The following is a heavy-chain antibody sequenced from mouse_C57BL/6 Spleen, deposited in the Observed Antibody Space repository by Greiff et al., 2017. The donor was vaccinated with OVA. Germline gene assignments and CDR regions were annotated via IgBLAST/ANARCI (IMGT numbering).Heavy chain of an antibody. D-gene: IGHD1-2*01. CDR1: GYAFSSSW. J-gene: IGHJ4*01. Sequence: QVQLQQSGPELVKPGASVKISCKASGYAFSSSWMNWVKQRPGKGLEWIGRIYPGDGDTNYNGKFKGKATLTADKSSSTAYMQLSSLTSDNCAISLYARRYYGDAMDDWGQGTSVTVSS. V-gene: IGHV1-82*01. CDR2: IYPGDGDT. CDR3: ARRYYGDAMDD.